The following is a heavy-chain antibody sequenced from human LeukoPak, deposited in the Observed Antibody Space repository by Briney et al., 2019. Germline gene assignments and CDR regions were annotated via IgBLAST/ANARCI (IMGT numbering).Heavy chain of an antibody. CDR3: ARDRKGYGDYASKAQYNWFDP. J-gene: IGHJ5*02. D-gene: IGHD4-17*01. CDR1: GYSFTTYG. V-gene: IGHV1-18*01. Sequence: GASVKVSCKASGYSFTTYGITWVRQAPGQGLEWMGWISAYNGFTNYAQKVQDRVTMTTDTSTSTAYLEVRSLRSDDTAVYYCARDRKGYGDYASKAQYNWFDPWGQGTLVAVSS. CDR2: ISAYNGFT.